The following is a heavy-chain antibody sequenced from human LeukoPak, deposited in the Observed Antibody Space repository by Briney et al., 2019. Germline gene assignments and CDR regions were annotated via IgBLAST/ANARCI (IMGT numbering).Heavy chain of an antibody. V-gene: IGHV4-4*07. J-gene: IGHJ4*02. CDR3: ARGPIQLWLRGCFDY. D-gene: IGHD5-18*01. CDR2: IYTSGST. CDR1: GGSISSYY. Sequence: PSETLSLTCTVSGGSISSYYWSWIRQPAGKGLEWIGRIYTSGSTNYNPSLKSRVTMSVDTSKNQFSLKLSSVTAADTAVYYCARGPIQLWLRGCFDYWGQGTLVTVSS.